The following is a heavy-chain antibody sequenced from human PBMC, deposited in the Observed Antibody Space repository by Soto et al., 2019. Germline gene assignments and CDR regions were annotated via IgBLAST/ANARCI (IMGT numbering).Heavy chain of an antibody. V-gene: IGHV3-7*03. CDR1: GFTFSSSW. CDR2: IKEDGSEK. J-gene: IGHJ6*02. Sequence: GGSLRLSCAASGFTFSSSWMSWVRQAPGKGLEWVANIKEDGSEKDYVDPVKGRFTITRDNAKNSLYLQMNNLRAEDTAVYFCTRKRFGMDVWGQGTTVTVSS. CDR3: TRKRFGMDV.